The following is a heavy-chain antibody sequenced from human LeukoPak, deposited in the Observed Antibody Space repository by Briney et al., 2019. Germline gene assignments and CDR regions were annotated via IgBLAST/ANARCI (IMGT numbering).Heavy chain of an antibody. Sequence: PSETLSLTCTVSGGSISSYYWSWIRQPPGKGLEWIGYIYYSGSTNYNPSLKSRVTISVDTSKNQFSLKLSPVTAADTAVYYCARVDGENWFDPWGQGTLVTVSS. CDR3: ARVDGENWFDP. D-gene: IGHD3-9*01. CDR1: GGSISSYY. J-gene: IGHJ5*02. V-gene: IGHV4-59*01. CDR2: IYYSGST.